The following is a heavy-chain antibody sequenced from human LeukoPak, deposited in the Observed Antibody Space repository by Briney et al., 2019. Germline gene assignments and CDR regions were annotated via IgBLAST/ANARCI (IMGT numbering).Heavy chain of an antibody. CDR2: IYYSGST. D-gene: IGHD6-13*01. CDR1: GGSISSSSYY. V-gene: IGHV4-39*07. Sequence: SETLSLTCTVSGGSISSSSYYWGWIRQPPGKGLEWIRSIYYSGSTYYNPSLKSRVTISVDTSKNQFSLKLSSVTAADTAVYYCARGVGIAAYNWFDPWGQGTLVTVSS. J-gene: IGHJ5*02. CDR3: ARGVGIAAYNWFDP.